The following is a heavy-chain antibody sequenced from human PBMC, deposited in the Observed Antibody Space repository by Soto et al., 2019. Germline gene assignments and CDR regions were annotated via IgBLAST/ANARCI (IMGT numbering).Heavy chain of an antibody. CDR2: IWYDGSNK. V-gene: IGHV3-33*01. D-gene: IGHD5-12*01. CDR3: ARTLYSGYDLSNAFDI. CDR1: GFTFSSYG. Sequence: GGSLRLSCAASGFTFSSYGMHWVRQAPGKGLEWVAVIWYDGSNKYYADSVKGRFTISRDNSKNTLYLQMNSLRAEDTAVYYCARTLYSGYDLSNAFDIWGQGTMVTVSS. J-gene: IGHJ3*02.